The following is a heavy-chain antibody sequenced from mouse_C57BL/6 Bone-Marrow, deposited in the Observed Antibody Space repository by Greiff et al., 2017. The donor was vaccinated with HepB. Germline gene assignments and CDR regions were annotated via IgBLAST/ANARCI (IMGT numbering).Heavy chain of an antibody. D-gene: IGHD1-1*01. CDR3: TTYYGSSYGFAY. V-gene: IGHV14-4*01. Sequence: VTLKVSGAELVRPGASVKLSCTASGFNIKDDYMHWVKQRPEQGLEWIGWIDPENGDTEYASKFQGKATITADTSSNTAYLQLSSLTSEDTAVYYCTTYYGSSYGFAYWGQGTLVTVSA. CDR1: GFNIKDDY. J-gene: IGHJ3*01. CDR2: IDPENGDT.